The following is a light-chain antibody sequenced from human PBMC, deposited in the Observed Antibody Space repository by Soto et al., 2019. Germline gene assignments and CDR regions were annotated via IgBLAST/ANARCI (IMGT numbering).Light chain of an antibody. CDR2: EVS. V-gene: IGLV2-8*01. J-gene: IGLJ2*01. CDR1: SSDVGGYNY. Sequence: QSALTQPPSASGSPGQSVTISCTGTSSDVGGYNYVSWYQQHPGNAPKLMIYEVSKRPSGVPDRFSGSKSGNTASLNVSGLQAEDEAAYYCSSYAGSNNWVFGGGTQLTVL. CDR3: SSYAGSNNWV.